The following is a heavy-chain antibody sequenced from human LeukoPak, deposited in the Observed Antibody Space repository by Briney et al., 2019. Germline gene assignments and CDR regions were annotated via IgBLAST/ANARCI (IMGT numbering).Heavy chain of an antibody. CDR2: IDSDGSKT. J-gene: IGHJ4*02. CDR1: GFTFISHL. D-gene: IGHD3-22*01. V-gene: IGHV3-74*01. CDR3: VRLSSGYYGLIDH. Sequence: PGGSLRLSCVASGFTFISHLMHWVRQVPGKGLVWVSRIDSDGSKTDYADSVKCRFTFSRDNARNTLYLQMNSLRAEDTAVYYCVRLSSGYYGLIDHWGQGTLVTVSS.